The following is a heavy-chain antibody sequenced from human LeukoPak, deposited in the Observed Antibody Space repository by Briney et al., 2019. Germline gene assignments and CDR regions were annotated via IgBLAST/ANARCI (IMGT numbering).Heavy chain of an antibody. CDR1: GGSISSGDYY. CDR2: IYHSGST. J-gene: IGHJ5*02. CDR3: ASSIAVAGTHSDNWFDP. D-gene: IGHD6-19*01. Sequence: SETLSLTCTVSGGSISSGDYYWSWIRQPPGKGLEWIGYIYHSGSTYYNPSLKSRVTISVDTSKNQFSLKLSSVTAADTAVYYCASSIAVAGTHSDNWFDPWGQGTLVTVSS. V-gene: IGHV4-30-4*01.